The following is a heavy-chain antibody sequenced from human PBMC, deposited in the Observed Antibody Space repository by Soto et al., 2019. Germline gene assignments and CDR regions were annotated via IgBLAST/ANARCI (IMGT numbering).Heavy chain of an antibody. CDR1: GGSISSYY. Sequence: SETLSLTCTVSGGSISSYYWSWIRQPPGKGLEWIGYIYYSGSTNYNPSLKSRVTISVDTSKNQFSLKLSSVTAADTAVYYCARGLGGSSNGMDVWGQGTTVTVSS. V-gene: IGHV4-59*01. CDR3: ARGLGGSSNGMDV. CDR2: IYYSGST. D-gene: IGHD3-16*01. J-gene: IGHJ6*02.